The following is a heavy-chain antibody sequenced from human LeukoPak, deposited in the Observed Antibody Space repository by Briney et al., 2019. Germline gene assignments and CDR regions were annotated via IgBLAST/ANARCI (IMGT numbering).Heavy chain of an antibody. CDR2: ISSSSSYI. CDR3: ARDPWTNSDYDGFDY. D-gene: IGHD5-12*01. V-gene: IGHV3-21*01. CDR1: GFTFSTYA. J-gene: IGHJ4*02. Sequence: GGSLRLSCAASGFTFSTYAMTWVRQAPGRGLEWVSSISSSSSYIYYADSVKGRFTISRDNAKNSQYLQMNSLRAEDTAVYYCARDPWTNSDYDGFDYCGQGTLVTVSS.